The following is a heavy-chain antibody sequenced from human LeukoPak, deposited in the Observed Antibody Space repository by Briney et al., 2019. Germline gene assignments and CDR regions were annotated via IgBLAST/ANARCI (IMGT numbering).Heavy chain of an antibody. D-gene: IGHD5-24*01. V-gene: IGHV1-69*04. CDR2: IIPILGIA. CDR3: AREVPDGYPHYGP. CDR1: GGTFSSYA. Sequence: GSSVKVSCKASGGTFSSYAISWVRQAPGQGLEWMGRIIPILGIANYAQKFQGRVTITADKSTSPAYMELSSLRSEDTAVYYFAREVPDGYPHYGPWGQGTLVTASS. J-gene: IGHJ5*02.